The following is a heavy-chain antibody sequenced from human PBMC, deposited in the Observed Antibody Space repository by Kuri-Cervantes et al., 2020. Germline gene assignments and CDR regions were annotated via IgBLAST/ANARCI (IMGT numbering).Heavy chain of an antibody. CDR1: EFLTHDFG. CDR3: ARIGRKFYNFWSGYLRSGDGFDL. Sequence: GGSLRLSCTASEFLTHDFGMIWVRQVPGKGLEWVSGINTNGASLDYSDSVKGRFTMSRDIAQNSVTLQMTYLRAEDTGLYYCARIGRKFYNFWSGYLRSGDGFDLWGQGTMVTVSS. CDR2: INTNGASL. V-gene: IGHV3-20*04. D-gene: IGHD3-3*01. J-gene: IGHJ3*01.